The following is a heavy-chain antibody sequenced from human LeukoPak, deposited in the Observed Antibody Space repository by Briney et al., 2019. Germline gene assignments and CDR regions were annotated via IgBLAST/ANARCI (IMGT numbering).Heavy chain of an antibody. V-gene: IGHV4-4*07. CDR2: IHSGGST. Sequence: SETLSLTCSVSGGSINAFYWRWIRQPAGKGLERIGRIHSGGSTNYSPSLKSRVTMLLDASMNQFSLSLISVTAADPAVDYCAREDVHYGSGSLDYWGQGTLVTVCS. D-gene: IGHD3-10*01. CDR1: GGSINAFY. J-gene: IGHJ4*02. CDR3: AREDVHYGSGSLDY.